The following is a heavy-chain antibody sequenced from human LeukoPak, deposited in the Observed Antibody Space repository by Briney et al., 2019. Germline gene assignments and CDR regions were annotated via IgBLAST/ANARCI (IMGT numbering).Heavy chain of an antibody. J-gene: IGHJ4*02. CDR3: ARQASPPHLPYYFDY. V-gene: IGHV4-39*01. CDR2: IYYSGST. CDR1: GGSISSSSYY. Sequence: SETLSLTCTVSGGSISSSSYYWGWIRQPPGKGLEWIGSIYYSGSTYYNPSLKSRVTISVDTSKNQFSLKLSSVTAADTAVYYCARQASPPHLPYYFDYWGQGTLVTVSS.